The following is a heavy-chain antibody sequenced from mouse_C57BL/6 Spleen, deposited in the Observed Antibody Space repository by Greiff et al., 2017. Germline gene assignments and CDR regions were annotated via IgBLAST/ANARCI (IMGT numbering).Heavy chain of an antibody. CDR2: IYPSDSET. V-gene: IGHV1-61*01. J-gene: IGHJ4*01. D-gene: IGHD1-1*01. CDR3: ARRDYYGSEDYAMDY. CDR1: GYTFTSYW. Sequence: QVQLQQPGAELVRPGSSVKLSCKASGYTFTSYWMDWVKQRPGQGLEWIGNIYPSDSETHYNQKFKDKATLTVDKSSSTAYMQLSSLTSEDSAVYDCARRDYYGSEDYAMDYWGQGTSVTVSS.